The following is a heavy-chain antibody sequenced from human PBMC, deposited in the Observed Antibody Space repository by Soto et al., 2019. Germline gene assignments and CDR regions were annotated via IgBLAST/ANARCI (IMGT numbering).Heavy chain of an antibody. CDR2: INHGGST. D-gene: IGHD2-15*01. Sequence: SETLCLTCAVSGGSFSAYYWSWIRQPPGKGLEWIGKINHGGSTNYNPSLKSRVTISVDTSKNQFSLNLTSVTAADTAVYYCAREEVAGTNRFDPLGQGPLVT. CDR1: GGSFSAYY. CDR3: AREEVAGTNRFDP. V-gene: IGHV4-34*01. J-gene: IGHJ5*02.